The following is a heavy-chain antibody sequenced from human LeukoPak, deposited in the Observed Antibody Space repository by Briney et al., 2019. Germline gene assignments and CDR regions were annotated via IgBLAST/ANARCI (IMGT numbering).Heavy chain of an antibody. D-gene: IGHD3-10*01. Sequence: GRSLRLSCAASGFNFDDYAMHWVRQPPGKGLEWVSGIDWSSGEITYADSVKGRFTISRDNAKNSLYLQMNSLKTEDTALYYCAKDRTYYYNSGSYFDLWGCGTLVTVSS. J-gene: IGHJ2*01. V-gene: IGHV3-9*01. CDR1: GFNFDDYA. CDR3: AKDRTYYYNSGSYFDL. CDR2: IDWSSGEI.